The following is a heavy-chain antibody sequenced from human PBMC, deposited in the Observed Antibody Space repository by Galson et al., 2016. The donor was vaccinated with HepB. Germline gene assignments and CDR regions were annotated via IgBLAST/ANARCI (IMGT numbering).Heavy chain of an antibody. V-gene: IGHV1-2*02. D-gene: IGHD3-9*01. J-gene: IGHJ4*02. Sequence: SVKVSCKASGYTFTGHYIHWVRQAPGQGLEWMGWINPNSGGTKFAVKFQGRVTVTRDTSTSIAYMKLSRLRSDDTAVYFCARAGLRYFDWFSPYYFDYWGQGTLVTVSS. CDR2: INPNSGGT. CDR1: GYTFTGHY. CDR3: ARAGLRYFDWFSPYYFDY.